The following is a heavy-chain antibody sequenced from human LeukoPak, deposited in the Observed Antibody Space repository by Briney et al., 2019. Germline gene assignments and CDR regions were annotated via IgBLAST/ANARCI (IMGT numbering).Heavy chain of an antibody. V-gene: IGHV4-34*01. CDR2: INHSGST. D-gene: IGHD6-19*01. CDR1: GGSFSGYY. CDR3: ARRKAVAAIFDY. Sequence: SETLSLTCAVYGGSFSGYYWSWIRQPPGKGLEWIGEINHSGSTNYNPSLKSRVTISVDTSKNQFSLKLSSVTAADTAVYYCARRKAVAAIFDYWGQGTLVTVSS. J-gene: IGHJ4*02.